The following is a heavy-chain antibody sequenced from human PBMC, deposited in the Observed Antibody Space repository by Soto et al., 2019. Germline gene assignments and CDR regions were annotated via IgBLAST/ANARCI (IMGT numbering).Heavy chain of an antibody. V-gene: IGHV4-59*11. CDR1: GDSISTHY. J-gene: IGHJ4*02. CDR3: ARAPDSEYSSIDY. CDR2: IYYSGYT. Sequence: PSETLSLTCTVSGDSISTHYWSWIRQPPGKGLEWIGYIYYSGYTNGNPSLKSRVTMSIDTSKNEFSLNLRSLTTADTAVYYCARAPDSEYSSIDYWGQGTLVTVSS. D-gene: IGHD4-4*01.